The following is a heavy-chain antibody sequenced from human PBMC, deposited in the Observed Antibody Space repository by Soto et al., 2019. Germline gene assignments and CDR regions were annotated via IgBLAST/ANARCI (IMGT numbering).Heavy chain of an antibody. CDR3: AKVKVIGTYYDILTGLDY. CDR2: ISYAGDYK. CDR1: GFNFRGFT. Sequence: QSGGSLRLSCAASGFNFRGFTMHWVRQAPDKGLEWLSVISYAGDYKNYADSVRGRISISRDNSKNTLYLQMNSLRAEDTAVYYCAKVKVIGTYYDILTGLDYWGQGTLVTVSS. V-gene: IGHV3-30-3*01. D-gene: IGHD3-9*01. J-gene: IGHJ4*02.